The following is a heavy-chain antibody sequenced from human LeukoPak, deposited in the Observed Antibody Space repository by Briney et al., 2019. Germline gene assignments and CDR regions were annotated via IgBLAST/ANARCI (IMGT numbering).Heavy chain of an antibody. D-gene: IGHD2-21*01. V-gene: IGHV3-53*01. CDR2: IYSGGTT. CDR3: ARGVIKDWFDP. J-gene: IGHJ5*02. CDR1: GFTVSNNY. Sequence: PGGSLRLSCAASGFTVSNNYMTWVRQAPGKGLEWVSVIYSGGTTYYADSVKGRFTISRDNAKNSLYLQMNSLRAEDTAVYYCARGVIKDWFDPWGQGTLVTVSS.